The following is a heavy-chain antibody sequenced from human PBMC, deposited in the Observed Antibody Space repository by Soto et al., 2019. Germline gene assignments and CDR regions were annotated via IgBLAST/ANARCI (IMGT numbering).Heavy chain of an antibody. Sequence: SVKVSCKASGGTFSSYTISWVRQAPGQGLEWKGRIIPILGIANYAQKFQGRVTITADKSTSTAYMELSSLRFEDTAVYYCARDPDYDILTGSGGYYFDYWGQGTLVTVSS. J-gene: IGHJ4*02. CDR3: ARDPDYDILTGSGGYYFDY. V-gene: IGHV1-69*04. CDR2: IIPILGIA. D-gene: IGHD3-9*01. CDR1: GGTFSSYT.